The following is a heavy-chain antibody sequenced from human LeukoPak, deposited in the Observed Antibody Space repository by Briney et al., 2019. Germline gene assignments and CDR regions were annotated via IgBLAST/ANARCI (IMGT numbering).Heavy chain of an antibody. J-gene: IGHJ6*03. D-gene: IGHD6-13*01. Sequence: SETLSLTCIVSSASVTSSPYFWGWIRQSPGQGLEWIGTISYSGTTYYNPSLRSRVTVSVDTSKNQFSLKLSSVTAADTAVYYCAGGKEWQQLVRLRYYYYMDVWGKGTTVTVSS. V-gene: IGHV4-39*01. CDR2: ISYSGTT. CDR3: AGGKEWQQLVRLRYYYYMDV. CDR1: SASVTSSPYF.